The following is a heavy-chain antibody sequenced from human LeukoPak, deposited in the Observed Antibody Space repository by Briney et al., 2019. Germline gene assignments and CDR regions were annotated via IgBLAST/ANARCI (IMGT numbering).Heavy chain of an antibody. CDR3: ATLIAAPNWFDP. CDR1: GYTFTGYY. D-gene: IGHD6-6*01. Sequence: ASVKVSCKASGYTFTGYYMHWVRQAPGQGLEWMGWINPNSGGTNYAQKFQGRVTMTRDTSISTAYMELSRLRSDDTAVYHCATLIAAPNWFDPWGQGTLVTVSS. CDR2: INPNSGGT. J-gene: IGHJ5*02. V-gene: IGHV1-2*02.